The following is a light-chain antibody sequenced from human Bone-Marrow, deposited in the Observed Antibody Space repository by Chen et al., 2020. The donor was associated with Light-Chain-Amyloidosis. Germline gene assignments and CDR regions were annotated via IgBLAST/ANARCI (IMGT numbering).Light chain of an antibody. CDR1: SSDVGGDNH. CDR2: EAP. J-gene: IGLJ1*01. Sequence: QSALTQPASMSGSPGQSITIPCTGTSSDVGGDNHVSWYQQPPDKAPKLMIYEAPNRPSWVPDRFSGSKSDNTASLTISGLQTEDEADYFCSSYTITNTLVFGSGTRVTVL. V-gene: IGLV2-14*01. CDR3: SSYTITNTLV.